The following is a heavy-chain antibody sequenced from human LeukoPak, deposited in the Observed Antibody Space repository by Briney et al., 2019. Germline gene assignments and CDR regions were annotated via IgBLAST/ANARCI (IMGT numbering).Heavy chain of an antibody. CDR1: GGSISSSNW. V-gene: IGHV4-4*02. Sequence: SETLSLTCAVSGGSISSSNWWSWVRQPPGKGLEWIGEIYHSGSTNYNPSLKSRVTISVDKSKNQFSLKLSSVTAADTAVYYCARDHSSPVPWFDPWGQGTLVTVSS. J-gene: IGHJ5*02. CDR3: ARDHSSPVPWFDP. D-gene: IGHD6-6*01. CDR2: IYHSGST.